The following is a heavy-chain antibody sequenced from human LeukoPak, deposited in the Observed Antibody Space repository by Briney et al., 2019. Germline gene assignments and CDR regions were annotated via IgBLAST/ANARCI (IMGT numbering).Heavy chain of an antibody. CDR1: GFTFDDYA. CDR3: AKVAYVRGMDV. J-gene: IGHJ6*02. CDR2: ISWNSGSI. D-gene: IGHD2-8*01. V-gene: IGHV3-9*01. Sequence: GGSLRLSCAASGFTFDDYAMRWVRQAPGKGLEWVSGISWNSGSIGYADSVKGRFTISRDNAKNSLYLQMNSLRAEDTALYYCAKVAYVRGMDVWGQGTTVTVSS.